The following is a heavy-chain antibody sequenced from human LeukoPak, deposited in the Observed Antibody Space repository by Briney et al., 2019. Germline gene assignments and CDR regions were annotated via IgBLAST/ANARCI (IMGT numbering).Heavy chain of an antibody. J-gene: IGHJ6*03. D-gene: IGHD2-2*01. CDR3: ASIPPAAIGYYYYMDV. V-gene: IGHV1-2*02. Sequence: ASVKVSCKASGYIFTGYYMHWVRQAPGQGLEWMGWINPNSGDTNYAQKFQGRVTMTRDTSISTAYMELSRLRSDDTAVYYCASIPPAAIGYYYYMDVWGKGTTVTVSS. CDR2: INPNSGDT. CDR1: GYIFTGYY.